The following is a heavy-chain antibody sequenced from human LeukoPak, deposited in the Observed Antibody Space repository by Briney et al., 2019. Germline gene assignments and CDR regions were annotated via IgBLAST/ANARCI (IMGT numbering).Heavy chain of an antibody. CDR1: GGTFSSYA. V-gene: IGHV1-69*05. CDR3: ARDWGSSAGDGY. D-gene: IGHD6-6*01. Sequence: SVKVACKASGGTFSSYAISWVRQAPGQGLEWMGRIITIFGTANYAQKFQGRVTITTDESTSTAYMELSSLRSEDTAVYYCARDWGSSAGDGYWGQGTLVTVSS. J-gene: IGHJ4*02. CDR2: IITIFGTA.